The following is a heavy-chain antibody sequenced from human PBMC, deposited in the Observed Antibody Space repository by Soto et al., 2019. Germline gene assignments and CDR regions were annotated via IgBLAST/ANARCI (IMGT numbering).Heavy chain of an antibody. D-gene: IGHD2-21*02. CDR1: GHLFNNHW. V-gene: IGHV5-51*01. CDR3: ARGCFDSGHGYDL. Sequence: EQLEQSGAEVKKPGESLKISCKGPGHLFNNHWIGWVRQTPGKGLEWMGLIFTRDSETKTSPSFQGHVSFSVDNSINTVYLQWTSLKTTDTGIYFCARGCFDSGHGYDLWGQGTLVTVSS. CDR2: IFTRDSET. J-gene: IGHJ5*02.